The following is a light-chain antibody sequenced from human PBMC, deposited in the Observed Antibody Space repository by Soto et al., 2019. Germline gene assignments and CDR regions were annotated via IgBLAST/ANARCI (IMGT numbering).Light chain of an antibody. V-gene: IGLV2-14*01. CDR1: SNDVGGYNY. CDR2: DVT. J-gene: IGLJ2*01. Sequence: QSALTQPASVSGSPGQSITISCTGTSNDVGGYNYVSWYQQHPGKAPKLMIYDVTNRPSGVSNRFSGSKSGNTASLTISGLQAEDEADYYCSSYRTSSIVAFGGGTKLTVL. CDR3: SSYRTSSIVA.